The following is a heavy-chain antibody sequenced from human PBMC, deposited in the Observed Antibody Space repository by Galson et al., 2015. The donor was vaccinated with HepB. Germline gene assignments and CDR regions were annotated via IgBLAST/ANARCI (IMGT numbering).Heavy chain of an antibody. Sequence: TLSLTCAVSGGSISTGDYSWTWIRQPPGKGLEWIGYIYHNENTYYNPSLQSRVTISQDKSKNQFSLKLTSVTAADTAVYYCVREPYMMGYYYGLDVWGQGATVTVSS. CDR2: IYHNENT. V-gene: IGHV4-30-2*01. D-gene: IGHD3-16*01. CDR3: VREPYMMGYYYGLDV. J-gene: IGHJ6*02. CDR1: GGSISTGDYS.